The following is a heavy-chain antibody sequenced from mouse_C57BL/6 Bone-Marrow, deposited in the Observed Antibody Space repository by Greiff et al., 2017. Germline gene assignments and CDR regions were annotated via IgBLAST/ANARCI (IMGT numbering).Heavy chain of an antibody. J-gene: IGHJ3*01. CDR2: IYPGDGDT. Sequence: QVQLQQSGPELVKPGASVKISCKASGYAFSSSWMNWVKQRPGKGLEWIGRIYPGDGDTNYNGKFKGKATLTADKSSSTAYMHLSSVTSEDSAVSFCAQLGRLFAYWGQGTLVTVSA. CDR1: GYAFSSSW. CDR3: AQLGRLFAY. V-gene: IGHV1-82*01. D-gene: IGHD4-1*02.